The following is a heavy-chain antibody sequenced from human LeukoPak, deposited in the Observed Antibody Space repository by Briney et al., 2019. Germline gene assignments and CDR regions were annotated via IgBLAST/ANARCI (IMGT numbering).Heavy chain of an antibody. J-gene: IGHJ4*02. CDR2: IYYSGST. D-gene: IGHD2-2*03. Sequence: PSETLSLTCSVSGGSISTNDYYWDWIRQPPGMGLEYIGSIYYSGSTYYNPSLKSRVTISVDTSKNQFSLKLSSVTAADTAVYYCASLKLDIVVVPAAIDYWGQGTLVTVSS. CDR1: GGSISTNDYY. V-gene: IGHV4-39*01. CDR3: ASLKLDIVVVPAAIDY.